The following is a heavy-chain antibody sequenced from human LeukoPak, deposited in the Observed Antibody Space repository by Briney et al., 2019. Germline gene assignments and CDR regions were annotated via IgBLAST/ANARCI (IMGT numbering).Heavy chain of an antibody. J-gene: IGHJ4*02. Sequence: GGSLRLSCAASGFTFSSYAMHWVRLAPGKGLEWVAVISYDGSNKYYADSVKGRFTISRDNSKNTLYLQMNSLRAEDTAVYYCARGFRDTAMFLDYWGQGTLVTVSS. CDR3: ARGFRDTAMFLDY. CDR1: GFTFSSYA. V-gene: IGHV3-30*07. CDR2: ISYDGSNK. D-gene: IGHD5-18*01.